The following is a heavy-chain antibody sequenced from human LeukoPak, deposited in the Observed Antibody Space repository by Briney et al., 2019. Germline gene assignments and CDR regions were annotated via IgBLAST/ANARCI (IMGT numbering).Heavy chain of an antibody. V-gene: IGHV4-34*01. Sequence: SETLSLTCAVYGESFRGYYWSWIRQPTGRRLEWIGEINHRGSPNYNPSLKSRVTISVDTSKNQSSLKLSSVSAADTAVYYCARAGIVVVPAARGRDYYYYGMDVWGKGTTVTVSS. CDR3: ARAGIVVVPAARGRDYYYYGMDV. J-gene: IGHJ6*04. CDR2: INHRGSP. CDR1: GESFRGYY. D-gene: IGHD2-2*01.